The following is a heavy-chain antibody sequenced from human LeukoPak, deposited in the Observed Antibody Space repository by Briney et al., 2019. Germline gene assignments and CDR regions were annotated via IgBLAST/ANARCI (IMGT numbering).Heavy chain of an antibody. CDR3: ARLAPGYSSGWPDY. Sequence: GGSLRLSCAASGFTFSSYSMNWVRQAPGKGLEWVSYISSSSSTIYYADSVKGRFTISRDNAKNSLYLQMNSLKASDTAMYYCARLAPGYSSGWPDYWGQGTLVTVSS. CDR1: GFTFSSYS. CDR2: ISSSSSTI. D-gene: IGHD6-19*01. J-gene: IGHJ4*02. V-gene: IGHV3-48*01.